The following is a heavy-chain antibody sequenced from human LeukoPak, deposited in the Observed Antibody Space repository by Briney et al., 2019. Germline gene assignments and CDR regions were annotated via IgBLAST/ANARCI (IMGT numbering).Heavy chain of an antibody. J-gene: IGHJ4*02. V-gene: IGHV3-21*01. Sequence: GGSLRLSCAASGFTFSSYSMNWVRQAPGKGLEWVSSISSSSSYIYYADSVKGRFTISRDNAKNSLYLQMNSLRAEDTAVYYCARRDSSGYCYRFDYWGQGTLVTVSS. D-gene: IGHD3-22*01. CDR2: ISSSSSYI. CDR1: GFTFSSYS. CDR3: ARRDSSGYCYRFDY.